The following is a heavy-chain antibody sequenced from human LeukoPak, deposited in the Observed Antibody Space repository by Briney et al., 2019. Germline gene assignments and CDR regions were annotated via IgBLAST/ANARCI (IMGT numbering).Heavy chain of an antibody. CDR2: ISSSGTTI. Sequence: PGGSLRLSGAASGFTFTDFYMSWIRQAPGKGLEWVSYISSSGTTIYYADSVMGRFTISRDNAKNSLYLQMNSLRAEDTAVYYCARALTGFIPGNWGQGTLVTVSS. J-gene: IGHJ4*02. D-gene: IGHD3-9*01. CDR1: GFTFTDFY. CDR3: ARALTGFIPGN. V-gene: IGHV3-11*01.